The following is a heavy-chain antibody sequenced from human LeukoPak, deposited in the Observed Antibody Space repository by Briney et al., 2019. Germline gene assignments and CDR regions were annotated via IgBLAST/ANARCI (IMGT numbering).Heavy chain of an antibody. V-gene: IGHV3-23*01. CDR1: GFTFSSYA. D-gene: IGHD6-19*01. J-gene: IGHJ6*03. CDR3: ARDSSIAAVAGSLGNYYYNYYMDV. Sequence: GGSLRLSCAASGFTFSSYAMSWVRQAPGKGLEWVSAISGTGDRTYYADSVKGRFTISRDTTKNTLYLQMNSLRAEDTAVYYCARDSSIAAVAGSLGNYYYNYYMDVWGKGTTVTVSS. CDR2: ISGTGDRT.